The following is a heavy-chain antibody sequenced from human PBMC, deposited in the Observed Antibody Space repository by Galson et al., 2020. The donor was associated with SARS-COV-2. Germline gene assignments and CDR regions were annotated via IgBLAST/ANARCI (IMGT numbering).Heavy chain of an antibody. J-gene: IGHJ6*02. V-gene: IGHV3-9*01. D-gene: IGHD4-17*01. CDR1: GFTLDDYA. Sequence: GGSLRLSCAASGFTLDDYAMHWVRQVPGKGLEWVSGISWNSLTVVYADSVRGRFTISRDNAKKSLFLQMNSLRPEDTALYFCVKDRGYGDSYYDDYGLDVWGQGTTVTVS. CDR2: ISWNSLTV. CDR3: VKDRGYGDSYYDDYGLDV.